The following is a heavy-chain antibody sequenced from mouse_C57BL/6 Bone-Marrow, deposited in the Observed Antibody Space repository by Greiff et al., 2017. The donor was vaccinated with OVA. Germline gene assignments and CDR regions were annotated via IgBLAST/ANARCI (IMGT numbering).Heavy chain of an antibody. D-gene: IGHD2-2*01. J-gene: IGHJ4*01. CDR3: ARSGDLWLRRLLYYYAMDY. Sequence: EVQLQQSGPELVKPGASVKIPCKASGYTFTDYNMDWVKQSHGKSLEWIGDINPNNGGTIYNQKFKGKATLTVDKSSSTAYMELRSLTSEDTAVYYCARSGDLWLRRLLYYYAMDYWGQGTSVTVSS. CDR1: GYTFTDYN. CDR2: INPNNGGT. V-gene: IGHV1-18*01.